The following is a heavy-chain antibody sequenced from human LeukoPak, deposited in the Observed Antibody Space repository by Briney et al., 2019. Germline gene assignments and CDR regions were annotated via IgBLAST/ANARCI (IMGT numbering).Heavy chain of an antibody. Sequence: ASVKVSCKASGYSFTSYGISWVRQAPGQGLEWMGWISGYNGNTNYAQKFQGRVTMTTDTSTTTAYMELRSLRSDDTAVYYCARETYSSGRDHFDYWGQGTLVTVSS. J-gene: IGHJ4*02. V-gene: IGHV1-18*01. D-gene: IGHD6-19*01. CDR3: ARETYSSGRDHFDY. CDR2: ISGYNGNT. CDR1: GYSFTSYG.